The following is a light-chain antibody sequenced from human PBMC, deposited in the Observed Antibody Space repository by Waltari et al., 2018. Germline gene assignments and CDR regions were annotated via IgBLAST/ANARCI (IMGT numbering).Light chain of an antibody. J-gene: IGKJ2*01. Sequence: EVVMTQSPDTLSVSPGERATVSCRASQGVSTDLAWYQQRPGQAPRLLIFGGSTRATGVPARFTGSGSGTEFTLAVSALQSEDFAVYYCLQYNNWPQTFGQGTKLEI. CDR2: GGS. CDR1: QGVSTD. CDR3: LQYNNWPQT. V-gene: IGKV3-15*01.